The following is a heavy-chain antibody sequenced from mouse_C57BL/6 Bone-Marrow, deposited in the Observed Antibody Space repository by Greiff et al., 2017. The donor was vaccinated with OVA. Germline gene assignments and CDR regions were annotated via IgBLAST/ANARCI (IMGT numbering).Heavy chain of an antibody. D-gene: IGHD1-1*01. Sequence: QVQLQQPGAELVRPGTSVKLSCKASGYTFTSYWMHWVKQRPGQGLEWIGVIDPSDSYTNYNQKFKGKATLTVDTSSSTAYMQLSSLTSEDSAVYYCARFSYYGSSYVGNFDYWGQGTTLTVSS. CDR3: ARFSYYGSSYVGNFDY. J-gene: IGHJ2*01. CDR1: GYTFTSYW. V-gene: IGHV1-59*01. CDR2: IDPSDSYT.